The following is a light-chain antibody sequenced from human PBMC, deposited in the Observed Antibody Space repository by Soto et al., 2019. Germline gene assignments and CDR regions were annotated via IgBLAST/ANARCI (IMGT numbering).Light chain of an antibody. J-gene: IGKJ5*01. V-gene: IGKV3D-15*01. CDR2: GIS. CDR1: QTVGANY. CDR3: QQYSQWPIT. Sequence: EIVMTQSPGTLSLSPGDTATLSCRASQTVGANYLAWYQQKPGQAPRLLVYGISTRATDIPARFSGSGSGTEFTLTFSSLQSEDFAVYYCQQYSQWPITFGQGTRLEIK.